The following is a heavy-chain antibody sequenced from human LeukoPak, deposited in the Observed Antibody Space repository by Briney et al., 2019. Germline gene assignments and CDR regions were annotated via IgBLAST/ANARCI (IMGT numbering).Heavy chain of an antibody. CDR2: ISGGGEST. J-gene: IGHJ4*02. Sequence: PGGSLRLSCAASGFTFSTYAMSWVRQAPGKGLEWVSGISGGGESTYYADSVKGRLTISRDNSKNTLYLQMNSLRAEDTAVYYCAKDMASVATIHYPSPHFDYWGQGTLVTVSS. D-gene: IGHD5-12*01. CDR1: GFTFSTYA. V-gene: IGHV3-23*01. CDR3: AKDMASVATIHYPSPHFDY.